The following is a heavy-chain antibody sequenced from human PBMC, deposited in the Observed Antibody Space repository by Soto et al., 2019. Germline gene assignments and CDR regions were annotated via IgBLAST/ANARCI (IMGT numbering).Heavy chain of an antibody. D-gene: IGHD6-13*01. CDR3: ARGGYSSTWSNLLDRSGLDG. V-gene: IGHV1-69*06. CDR2: IVPLVRTT. Sequence: QVQLVQSGAEAKKPGSSVKVSCKTSGGTFSSYAISWVRQAPGQGLEWMGGIVPLVRTTNYAQKFQGRVTITADTSTDTVYMELSGLRSGDTAVYYCARGGYSSTWSNLLDRSGLDGWGQGTTVTVSS. CDR1: GGTFSSYA. J-gene: IGHJ6*02.